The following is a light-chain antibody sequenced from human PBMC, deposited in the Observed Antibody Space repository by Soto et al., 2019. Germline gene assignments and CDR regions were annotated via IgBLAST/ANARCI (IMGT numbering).Light chain of an antibody. V-gene: IGKV1-33*01. J-gene: IGKJ3*01. CDR2: DAS. CDR3: QQYNNWPPS. Sequence: DIQMTQSPSSLSASVGDRGNITCQAIQHISTYLNWYQQKPGKAPELLIYDASNWVPGIPSRFSGSGSGTEFTLTISSLQSEDFAVYYCQQYNNWPPSFGPGTKVDIK. CDR1: QHISTY.